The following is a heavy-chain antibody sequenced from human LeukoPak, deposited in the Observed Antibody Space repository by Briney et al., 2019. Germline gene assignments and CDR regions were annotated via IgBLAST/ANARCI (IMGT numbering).Heavy chain of an antibody. CDR1: GFTFRGYS. CDR3: ARGRGIVVIHYFDY. V-gene: IGHV3-48*02. CDR2: ISSSGSTL. D-gene: IGHD3-22*01. Sequence: GGSLRLSCAASGFTFRGYSIYWVRQAPGKGLEWVSYISSSGSTLYYADSVKGRFTISRDNAKNSLYLQMNSLRDEDTAVYYCARGRGIVVIHYFDYWGQGTLVTVSS. J-gene: IGHJ4*02.